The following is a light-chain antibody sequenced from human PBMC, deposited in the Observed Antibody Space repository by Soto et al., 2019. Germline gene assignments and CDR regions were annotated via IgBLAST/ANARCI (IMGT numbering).Light chain of an antibody. Sequence: QSVLTQPPSASGSPGQSVTISCTGTSSDVGAYNYVSWYQQLPGKAPKLIIYEVSKRPSGAPDRFSGSKSGNTASLTVSGLQAEDEADYYCTSYAGTHSFFYVFGPGTKVTVL. CDR3: TSYAGTHSFFYV. CDR1: SSDVGAYNY. CDR2: EVS. J-gene: IGLJ1*01. V-gene: IGLV2-8*01.